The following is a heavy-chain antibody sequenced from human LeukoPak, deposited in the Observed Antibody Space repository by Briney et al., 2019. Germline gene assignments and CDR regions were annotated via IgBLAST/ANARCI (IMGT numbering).Heavy chain of an antibody. CDR1: GFTVSSNY. CDR2: IYSGGTT. J-gene: IGHJ4*02. Sequence: GGSLRLSCAASGFTVSSNYMSWVRQAPGKGLEWVSVIYSGGTTYYADSVKGRFTISRDNSKNTLHLQMNSLRADDTAVYYCAREYCSGGTCYLPGYWGQGTLVTVSS. D-gene: IGHD2-15*01. V-gene: IGHV3-66*01. CDR3: AREYCSGGTCYLPGY.